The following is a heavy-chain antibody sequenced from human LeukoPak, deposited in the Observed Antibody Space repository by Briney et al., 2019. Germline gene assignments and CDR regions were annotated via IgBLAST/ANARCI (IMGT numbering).Heavy chain of an antibody. CDR1: GGSISDSY. Sequence: SETLSLTCTVSGGSISDSYWSWIRQPPGKGLEWIGKIHDSGITNYNPSLKSRVTFSVDTSKKQFSLNLNSVTAADTTVYYCARGGYMSNWFEHWGQGTPVTVSS. J-gene: IGHJ5*02. CDR2: IHDSGIT. D-gene: IGHD5-12*01. CDR3: ARGGYMSNWFEH. V-gene: IGHV4-59*01.